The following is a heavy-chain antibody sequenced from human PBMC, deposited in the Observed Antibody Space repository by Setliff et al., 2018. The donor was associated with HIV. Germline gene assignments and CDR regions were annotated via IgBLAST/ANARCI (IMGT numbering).Heavy chain of an antibody. V-gene: IGHV4-38-2*02. CDR2: IWHSGNT. CDR1: GYSINSGYF. Sequence: SETLSLTCTVSGYSINSGYFWGWIRQPPGKGLEWIGSIWHSGNTYYNPSLRSRVSLSVDTSKNQFSLRLSSVTASDTAVYYCARDARWLQFPYFDSWGQGTPVTVSS. J-gene: IGHJ4*01. D-gene: IGHD5-12*01. CDR3: ARDARWLQFPYFDS.